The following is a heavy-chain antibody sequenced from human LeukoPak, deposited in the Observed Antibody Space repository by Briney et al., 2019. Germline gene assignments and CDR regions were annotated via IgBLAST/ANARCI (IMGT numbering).Heavy chain of an antibody. CDR1: GFTFSSYA. Sequence: GGSLRLSCAASGFTFSSYAMHWVRQAPGKGLEYVSAISSNGGSTYYANSVKGRFTISRDNSKNTLYLQMGSLGAEDMAVYYCARAVLLWFGELGYYFDYWGQGTLVTVSS. CDR2: ISSNGGST. V-gene: IGHV3-64*01. D-gene: IGHD3-10*01. CDR3: ARAVLLWFGELGYYFDY. J-gene: IGHJ4*02.